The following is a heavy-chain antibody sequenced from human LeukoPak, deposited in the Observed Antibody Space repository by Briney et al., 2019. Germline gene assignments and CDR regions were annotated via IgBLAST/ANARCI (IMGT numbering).Heavy chain of an antibody. CDR1: GGSISSYY. J-gene: IGHJ6*03. CDR2: IYYSGST. Sequence: SETLSLTCTVSGGSISSYYWSWIRQPPGKGLEWIGYIYYSGSTNYNPSLKSRVTISVDTSKNQFSLKLSSVTAADTAVYYCARVWGDYARDYYYMDVWGKGTTVTVSS. V-gene: IGHV4-59*01. D-gene: IGHD4-17*01. CDR3: ARVWGDYARDYYYMDV.